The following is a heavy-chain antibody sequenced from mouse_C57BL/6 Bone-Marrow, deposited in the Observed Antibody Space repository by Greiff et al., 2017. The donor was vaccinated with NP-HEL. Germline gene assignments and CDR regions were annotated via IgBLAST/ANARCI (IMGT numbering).Heavy chain of an antibody. V-gene: IGHV14-4*01. D-gene: IGHD2-3*01. CDR1: GFNIKDDY. Sequence: VQLQQSGAELVRPGASVKLSCTASGFNIKDDYMHWVKQRPEQGLEWIGWIDPENGDTEYASKFQGKATITADTSSNTAYLQLSSLTSEDTAVYYCTTWYDYVDYWGQGTTLTVSS. CDR3: TTWYDYVDY. J-gene: IGHJ2*01. CDR2: IDPENGDT.